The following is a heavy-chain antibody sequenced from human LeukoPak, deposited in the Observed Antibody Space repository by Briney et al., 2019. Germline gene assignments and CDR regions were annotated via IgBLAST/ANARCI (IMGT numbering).Heavy chain of an antibody. D-gene: IGHD5-18*01. J-gene: IGHJ5*02. CDR3: ARGFHTDHTSYFDP. CDR2: IYHGGTT. CDR1: GGSIASNNW. Sequence: SGTLSLTCAVSGGSIASNNWWSWVRQPPGKGLDWIGEIYHGGTTNYNPSLKSRVTISLERSKNQFSLKLTSVTAADTAVYYCARGFHTDHTSYFDPWGQGTLVTVSP. V-gene: IGHV4-4*02.